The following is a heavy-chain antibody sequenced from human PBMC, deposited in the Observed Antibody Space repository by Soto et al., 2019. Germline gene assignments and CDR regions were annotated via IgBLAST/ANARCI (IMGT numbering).Heavy chain of an antibody. CDR2: ISYDGSNK. CDR3: AKDRGSGWNYYGMDV. Sequence: QVQLVESGGGVVQPGRSLRLSCAASGFTFSSYGMHWVRQAPGKGLEWVAVISYDGSNKYFSDSVKGRFTISRDNSKNTLYLQMNSLRAEDTAVYYCAKDRGSGWNYYGMDVWGQGTTVTVSS. CDR1: GFTFSSYG. D-gene: IGHD6-19*01. V-gene: IGHV3-30*18. J-gene: IGHJ6*02.